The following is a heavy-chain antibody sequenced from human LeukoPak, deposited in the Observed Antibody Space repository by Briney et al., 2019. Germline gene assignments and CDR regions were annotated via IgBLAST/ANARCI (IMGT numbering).Heavy chain of an antibody. J-gene: IGHJ4*02. CDR1: GGSISSYH. CDR2: IYYSGST. CDR3: ARGWQEVYCSGGSCYYFDY. V-gene: IGHV4-59*12. D-gene: IGHD2-15*01. Sequence: SETLSLTCTVSGGSISSYHWSWIRQSPGKGLEWIGYIYYSGSTNYNPSLKSRVTISVDTSKNQFSLKLSSVTAADTAVYYCARGWQEVYCSGGSCYYFDYWGQGTLVTVSS.